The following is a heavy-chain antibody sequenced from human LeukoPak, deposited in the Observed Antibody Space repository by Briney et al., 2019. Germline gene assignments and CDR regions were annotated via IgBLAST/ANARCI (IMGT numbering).Heavy chain of an antibody. V-gene: IGHV1-69*04. J-gene: IGHJ4*02. D-gene: IGHD1-26*01. Sequence: SVKVSCKASGYTFTTYAVNWIRQAPGQGLEWMGRIIPILGIANYAQKFQGRVTITADKSTSTAYMELSSLRSEDTAVYYCARSWELLQFGYWGQGTLVTVSS. CDR2: IIPILGIA. CDR1: GYTFTTYA. CDR3: ARSWELLQFGY.